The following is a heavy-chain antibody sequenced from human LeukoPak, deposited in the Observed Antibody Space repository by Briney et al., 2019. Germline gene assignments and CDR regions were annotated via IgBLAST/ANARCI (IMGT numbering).Heavy chain of an antibody. CDR1: GGSFSGYY. Sequence: SETLSLTCAVNGGSFSGYYWSWIRQPPGKGLEWIGYIYYSGSTNYNPSLKSRVTISVDTSKNQFSLKLSSVTAADTAVYYCASSGISSAFDIWGQGTMVTVSS. CDR3: ASSGISSAFDI. V-gene: IGHV4-59*08. D-gene: IGHD1-14*01. CDR2: IYYSGST. J-gene: IGHJ3*02.